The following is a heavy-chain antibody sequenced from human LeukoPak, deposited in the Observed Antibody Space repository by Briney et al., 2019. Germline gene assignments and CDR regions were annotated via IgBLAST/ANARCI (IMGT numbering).Heavy chain of an antibody. Sequence: PGGSLRLSCAASGFTFSSYSMNWVRQAPGKGLEWVSCISSSSYIYYADSVKGRFTISRGNAKNSLYLQMNSLRAEDTAVYYCARVGGSLYFKYWGQGTLVTVSS. V-gene: IGHV3-21*01. CDR2: ISSSSYI. CDR1: GFTFSSYS. CDR3: ARVGGSLYFKY. J-gene: IGHJ1*01.